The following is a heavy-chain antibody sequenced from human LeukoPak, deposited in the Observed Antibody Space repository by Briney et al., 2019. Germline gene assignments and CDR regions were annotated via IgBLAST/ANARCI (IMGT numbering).Heavy chain of an antibody. J-gene: IGHJ6*03. CDR1: GGSISSYY. CDR2: IYTSGGT. CDR3: ARAKQVAYYYYYVDV. Sequence: SETLSLTCTVSGGSISSYYWSWIRQPAGKGLEWIGRIYTSGGTNYNPSLKSRVTMSLDTSKNQFSLKLSSVTAADTAVYYCARAKQVAYYYYYVDVWGKGTTVTVSS. V-gene: IGHV4-4*07. D-gene: IGHD6-6*01.